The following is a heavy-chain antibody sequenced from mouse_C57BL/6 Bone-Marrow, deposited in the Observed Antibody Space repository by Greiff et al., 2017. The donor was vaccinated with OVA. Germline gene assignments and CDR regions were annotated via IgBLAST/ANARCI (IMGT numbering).Heavy chain of an antibody. CDR2: IDPSDSYT. V-gene: IGHV1-59*01. Sequence: QVQLQQPGAELVRPGTSVKLSCKASGYTFTSYWMHWVKQRPGQGLEWIGVIDPSDSYTNYNQKFKGKATLTVDPSSSTAYMQLSSLTSEDSAVYYCARHGNWLLYYFDYWGQGTTLTVSS. D-gene: IGHD4-1*01. CDR1: GYTFTSYW. J-gene: IGHJ2*01. CDR3: ARHGNWLLYYFDY.